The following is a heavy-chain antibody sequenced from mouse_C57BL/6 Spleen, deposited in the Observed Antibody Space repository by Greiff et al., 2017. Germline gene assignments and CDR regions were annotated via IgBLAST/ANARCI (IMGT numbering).Heavy chain of an antibody. D-gene: IGHD2-1*01. Sequence: QVQLQQPGTELVKPGASVKLSCKASGYTFTSYWMHWVKQRPGQGLEWIGNINPSNGGTNYNEKFKSKATLTVDKSSSPAYMQLSSLPSEDSAVYYCARSWNCNYPFAYWGQGTLVTVSA. J-gene: IGHJ3*01. V-gene: IGHV1-53*01. CDR2: INPSNGGT. CDR3: ARSWNCNYPFAY. CDR1: GYTFTSYW.